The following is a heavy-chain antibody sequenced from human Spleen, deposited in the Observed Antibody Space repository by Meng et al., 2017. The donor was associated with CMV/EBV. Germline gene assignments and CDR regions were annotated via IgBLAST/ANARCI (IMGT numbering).Heavy chain of an antibody. V-gene: IGHV3-33*06. CDR2: VYYDGSNQ. CDR3: AKDDYYDSSGY. CDR1: GFIFSSYS. Sequence: GGSLRLSCAPSGFIFSSYSMHWVRQAPGKGLEWVALVYYDGSNQYYSDSVRGRFNISRDNSKNTLYLQMNSLRAEDTAVYYCAKDDYYDSSGYWGQGTLVTVSS. J-gene: IGHJ4*02. D-gene: IGHD3-22*01.